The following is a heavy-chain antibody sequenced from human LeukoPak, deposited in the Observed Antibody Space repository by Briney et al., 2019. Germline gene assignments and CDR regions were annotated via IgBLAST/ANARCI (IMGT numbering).Heavy chain of an antibody. D-gene: IGHD4-17*01. CDR2: ITAGGGT. Sequence: GGSLRLSCAASGLTFSNYAMTWVRQAPGKGLEWVSSITAGGGTSYADSVKGRFTVYRDNSKNTLYLQMNSLRAGDTALYYCAKDPNGDYVGAFDSWGQGTMVTVSS. CDR3: AKDPNGDYVGAFDS. J-gene: IGHJ3*01. CDR1: GLTFSNYA. V-gene: IGHV3-23*01.